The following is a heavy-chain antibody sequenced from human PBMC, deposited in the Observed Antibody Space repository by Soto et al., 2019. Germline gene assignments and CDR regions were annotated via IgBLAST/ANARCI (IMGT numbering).Heavy chain of an antibody. Sequence: QVQLVESGGGVVQPGRSLRLSCAASGFTFSSYAMHWVRQAPGKGLEWVAVISYDGSNKYHADSVKGRFTISRDNSKNTLYLQMNSLRAEDTAVYYCARTYSGSSDRLNWFDPWGQGTLVTVSS. CDR1: GFTFSSYA. CDR2: ISYDGSNK. J-gene: IGHJ5*02. D-gene: IGHD1-26*01. V-gene: IGHV3-30-3*01. CDR3: ARTYSGSSDRLNWFDP.